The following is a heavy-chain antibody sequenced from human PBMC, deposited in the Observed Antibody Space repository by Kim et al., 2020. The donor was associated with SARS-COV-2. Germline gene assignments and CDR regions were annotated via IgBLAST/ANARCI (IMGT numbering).Heavy chain of an antibody. J-gene: IGHJ4*02. V-gene: IGHV4-59*01. D-gene: IGHD6-19*01. CDR1: VDSINSDY. CDR3: ARLPDITGWPFDA. CDR2: IRYSGKT. Sequence: LETLSLTCTVSVDSINSDYWTWIRQPPGKGLEWIAYIRYSGKTAYNPSLRSRVAISIDPSKSHFSLQLTSVTAADTAVYFCARLPDITGWPFDAWGQGVLVTVSS.